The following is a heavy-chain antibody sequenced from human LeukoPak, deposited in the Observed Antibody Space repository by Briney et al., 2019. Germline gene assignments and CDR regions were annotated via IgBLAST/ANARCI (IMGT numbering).Heavy chain of an antibody. Sequence: SETLSLTCTVSGGSISSSSYYWGWIRQPPGKGLEWIGSIYYSGSTNYNPSLKSRVTISVDTSKNQFSLKLSSVTAADTAVYYCARKTYYYGSGRAFDIWGQGTMVTVSS. CDR2: IYYSGST. CDR1: GGSISSSSYY. D-gene: IGHD3-10*01. V-gene: IGHV4-39*07. CDR3: ARKTYYYGSGRAFDI. J-gene: IGHJ3*02.